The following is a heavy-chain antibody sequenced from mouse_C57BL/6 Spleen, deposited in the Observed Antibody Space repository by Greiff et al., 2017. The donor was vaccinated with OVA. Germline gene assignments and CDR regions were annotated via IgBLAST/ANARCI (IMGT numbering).Heavy chain of an antibody. V-gene: IGHV5-9*01. CDR3: AGGRNYVYFDY. J-gene: IGHJ2*01. D-gene: IGHD2-1*01. Sequence: EVQGVESGGGLVKPGGSLKLSCAASGFTFSSYTMSWVRQTPEKRLEWVATISGGGGNTYYPDSVKGRFTISRDNAKNTLYLQMSSLRSEDTALYYCAGGRNYVYFDYWGQGTTLTVSS. CDR1: GFTFSSYT. CDR2: ISGGGGNT.